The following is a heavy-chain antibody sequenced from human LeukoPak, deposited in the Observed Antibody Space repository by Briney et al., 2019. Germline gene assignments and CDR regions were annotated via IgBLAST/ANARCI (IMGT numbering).Heavy chain of an antibody. D-gene: IGHD2-15*01. V-gene: IGHV1-69*06. CDR3: ARHEDMNSASDY. Sequence: SVKASCKASGGTFSSYAISWVRQAPGQGLEWMGGIIPIFGTANYAQKFQGRVTITADKSTSTAYMELSSLRSEDTAVYYCARHEDMNSASDYWGQGTLVTVSS. CDR1: GGTFSSYA. J-gene: IGHJ4*02. CDR2: IIPIFGTA.